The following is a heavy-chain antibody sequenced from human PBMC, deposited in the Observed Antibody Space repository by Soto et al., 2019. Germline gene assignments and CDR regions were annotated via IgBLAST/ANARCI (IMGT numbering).Heavy chain of an antibody. Sequence: QVQLVQSGAEVKKPGSSVKVSCKASGGTFSSYAISWVRQAPGQGLEWMGGIIPISGTANYAQKFQGRVTITADESTSTADMELSSLRSEDTAVYYCARSQGSSTSLEIYYCYYYGMDVWGQGTTVTVSS. D-gene: IGHD2-2*01. J-gene: IGHJ6*02. CDR3: ARSQGSSTSLEIYYCYYYGMDV. CDR1: GGTFSSYA. V-gene: IGHV1-69*01. CDR2: IIPISGTA.